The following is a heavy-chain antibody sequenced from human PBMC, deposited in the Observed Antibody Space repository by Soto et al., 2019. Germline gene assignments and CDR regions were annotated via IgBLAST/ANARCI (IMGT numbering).Heavy chain of an antibody. D-gene: IGHD5-12*01. CDR2: IDPSDSYT. V-gene: IGHV5-10-1*01. J-gene: IGHJ4*02. CDR1: GYSFTSYW. CDR3: AVLRGGYGRFDY. Sequence: PGESLKISCKGSGYSFTSYWISWVRQMPGKGLEWMGRIDPSDSYTNYSPSFQGHVTSSADKSISTAYLQWSSLKASDTAMYYCAVLRGGYGRFDYWRQGTLVTVSS.